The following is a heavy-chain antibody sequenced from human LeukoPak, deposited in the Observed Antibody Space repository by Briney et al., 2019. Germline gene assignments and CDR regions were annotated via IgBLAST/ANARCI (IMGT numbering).Heavy chain of an antibody. D-gene: IGHD1-26*01. J-gene: IGHJ4*02. CDR3: AREIVGRIDY. CDR1: GGTFSSYA. CDR2: IIPILGIA. V-gene: IGHV1-69*04. Sequence: GASVKVSCKASGGTFSSYAISWVRQAPGQGLEWMGRIIPILGIANYAQKFQGRVTITADKSTSTAYMELRSLRSDDTAVYYCAREIVGRIDYWGQGTLVTVSS.